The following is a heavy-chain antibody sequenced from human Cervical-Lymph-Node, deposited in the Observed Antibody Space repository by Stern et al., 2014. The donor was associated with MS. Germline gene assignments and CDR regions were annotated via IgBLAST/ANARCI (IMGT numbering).Heavy chain of an antibody. D-gene: IGHD3-10*01. J-gene: IGHJ3*02. CDR2: ILPVYGIP. CDR3: AREPPPYYGSGRGDTFDI. CDR1: GGTFSSYT. Sequence: QVQLVESGAEVGKPGSSVKVSCKASGGTFSSYTFIWVRQAPGQGLEWMGGILPVYGIPNYAQKFQGRVTITADESTSTTYLELSSLRSEDTAVYYCAREPPPYYGSGRGDTFDIWGQGTMVTVSS. V-gene: IGHV1-69*01.